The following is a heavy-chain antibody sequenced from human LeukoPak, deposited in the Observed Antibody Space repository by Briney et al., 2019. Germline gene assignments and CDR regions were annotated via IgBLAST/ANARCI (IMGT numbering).Heavy chain of an antibody. Sequence: SSETLSLTCTVSGGSVSSGSYWSWIRQPPGKGLEWIGYIYYSGSTHYNPSLQSRVTISVDTSKSQFSLKLSSVTAADTAVFYCARVASGYDVFDIWGQGTMVTVSS. CDR1: GGSVSSGSY. J-gene: IGHJ3*02. V-gene: IGHV4-61*01. CDR2: IYYSGST. CDR3: ARVASGYDVFDI. D-gene: IGHD3-3*01.